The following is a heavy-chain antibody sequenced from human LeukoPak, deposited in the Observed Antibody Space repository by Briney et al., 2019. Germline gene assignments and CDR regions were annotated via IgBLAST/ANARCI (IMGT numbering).Heavy chain of an antibody. V-gene: IGHV1-46*01. CDR1: GYTFTNYY. CDR3: AKDPSYNWNYLTY. CDR2: INPSGGST. Sequence: ASVKVSCKASGYTFTNYYIHWVRQAPGQGLECMGIINPSGGSTSYAQKFQGRVTMTRDMSTSTVYMEPSSLRAEDTAVYYCAKDPSYNWNYLTYWGQGTLVTVSS. D-gene: IGHD1-20*01. J-gene: IGHJ4*02.